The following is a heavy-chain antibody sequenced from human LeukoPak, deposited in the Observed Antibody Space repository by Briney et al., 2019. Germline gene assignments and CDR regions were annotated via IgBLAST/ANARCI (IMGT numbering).Heavy chain of an antibody. CDR3: ARGYSSGWAILDY. J-gene: IGHJ4*02. CDR2: IYYSGST. CDR1: GGSISSYY. D-gene: IGHD6-19*01. V-gene: IGHV4-59*01. Sequence: SETLSLTCTASGGSISSYYWSWIRQPPGKGLGWIGYIYYSGSTNYNPSLKSRVTISVDTSKNQFSLKLSSVTAADTAVYYCARGYSSGWAILDYWGQGTLVTVFS.